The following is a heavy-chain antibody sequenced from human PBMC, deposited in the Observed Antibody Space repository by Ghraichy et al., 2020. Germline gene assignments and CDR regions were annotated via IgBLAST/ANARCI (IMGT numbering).Heavy chain of an antibody. V-gene: IGHV4-39*01. D-gene: IGHD4-11*01. CDR3: ARHSHYYYGMDV. CDR1: SGSIISSAFY. Sequence: ETLSLTCTVSSGSIISSAFYWGWIRQPPGKGLEWIGSIHYSGRTYYNPSLKSRVTVSADTSKNQFSLRLSSVTATDTAVYYCARHSHYYYGMDVWGQGTTVTVSS. CDR2: IHYSGRT. J-gene: IGHJ6*02.